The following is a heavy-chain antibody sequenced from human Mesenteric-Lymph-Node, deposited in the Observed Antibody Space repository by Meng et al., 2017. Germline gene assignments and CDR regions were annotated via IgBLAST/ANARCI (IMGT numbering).Heavy chain of an antibody. J-gene: IGHJ4*02. V-gene: IGHV1-2*02. CDR2: INPNSGGT. CDR1: GYTFTGYY. Sequence: ASVKVSCKASGYTFTGYYMHWVRQAPGQGLEWMGWINPNSGGTNYAQKFQGRVTMTRDTSTSTVYMELSSLRSEDTAVYYCARGGYYDSSGYYWGQGTLVTVSS. D-gene: IGHD3-22*01. CDR3: ARGGYYDSSGYY.